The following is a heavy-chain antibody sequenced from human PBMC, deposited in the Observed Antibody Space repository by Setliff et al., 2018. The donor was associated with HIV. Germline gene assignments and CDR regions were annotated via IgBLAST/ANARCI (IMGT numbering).Heavy chain of an antibody. CDR1: GGSISSGGSY. J-gene: IGHJ4*02. V-gene: IGHV4-31*02. CDR3: ARVCPPVRYNFWSGYYPKAGYFDY. D-gene: IGHD3-3*01. CDR2: IYYSGST. Sequence: TLSLTCTVSGGSISSGGSYWSWIRQHPGKGLEWIGYIYYSGSTSYNPSLKSRATISVDTSKNQFSLKLSSVTAADTAVYYCARVCPPVRYNFWSGYYPKAGYFDYWGQGALVTVSS.